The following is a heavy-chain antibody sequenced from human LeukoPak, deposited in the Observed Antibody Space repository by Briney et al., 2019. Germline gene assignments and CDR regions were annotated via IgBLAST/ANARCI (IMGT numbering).Heavy chain of an antibody. CDR1: GVSITSDTYC. D-gene: IGHD3-3*01. J-gene: IGHJ4*02. V-gene: IGHV4-30-2*01. CDR2: ILHSGST. CDR3: ARTRDLWSGYFDY. Sequence: PSQTLSLTCAVSGVSITSDTYCWSWIRQPPGKGLEWIGYILHSGSTYYNPSLKSRVTISIDTSKSQFSLKLSSVTAADTAVYYCARTRDLWSGYFDYWGQGTLVTVSS.